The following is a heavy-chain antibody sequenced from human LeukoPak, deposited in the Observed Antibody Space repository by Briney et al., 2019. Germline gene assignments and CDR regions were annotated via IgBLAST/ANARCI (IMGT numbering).Heavy chain of an antibody. CDR2: ISSSSSYT. CDR3: VRAHGTYAPLGY. J-gene: IGHJ4*02. CDR1: GFTFSSYT. D-gene: IGHD2-2*01. V-gene: IGHV3-21*01. Sequence: GGSLRLSCAASGFTFSSYTMSWVRQAPGKGLEWISSISSSSSYTYYADPAKGRFTISRDDTKRSLVLQMNSLRAEDTAVYYCVRAHGTYAPLGYWGQGILVTVSS.